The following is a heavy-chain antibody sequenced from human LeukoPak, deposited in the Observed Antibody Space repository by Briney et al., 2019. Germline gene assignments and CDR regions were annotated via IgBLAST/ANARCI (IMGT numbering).Heavy chain of an antibody. D-gene: IGHD4-23*01. CDR3: ATLTGGDDAFDI. Sequence: SETLSLACTVSGGSISSYCWSWIRQPPGKGLEWIGYIFYTGSTNYSPSLKSRVTISVLTSKNRFSLKLSSVTAADTAVYYCATLTGGDDAFDIWGQGTMVTVSS. J-gene: IGHJ3*02. CDR2: IFYTGST. CDR1: GGSISSYC. V-gene: IGHV4-59*01.